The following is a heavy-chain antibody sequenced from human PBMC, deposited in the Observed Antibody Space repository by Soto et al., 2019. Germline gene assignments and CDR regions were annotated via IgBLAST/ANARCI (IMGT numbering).Heavy chain of an antibody. Sequence: QVQLQESGPGLVKPSQTLSLTCTVSGGSISSGDYYWSWIRQPPGKGLEWIGYIYYSGSTYYNPSLKSRVTISVDTSKNQFSLKLSSVTAADTAVYYCARWVGAAAAGSYYFDYWGQGTLVTVSS. CDR3: ARWVGAAAAGSYYFDY. V-gene: IGHV4-30-4*01. D-gene: IGHD6-13*01. CDR2: IYYSGST. J-gene: IGHJ4*02. CDR1: GGSISSGDYY.